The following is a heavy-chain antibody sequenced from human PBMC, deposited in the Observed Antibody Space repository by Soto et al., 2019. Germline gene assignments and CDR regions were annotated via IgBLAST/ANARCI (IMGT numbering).Heavy chain of an antibody. V-gene: IGHV1-69*05. CDR2: IIPIFGTA. Sequence: SVKVSCKASGGTFSSYAISWVRQAPGQGLEWMGGIIPIFGTASYAQKFQGRITMTRDTSTSTVYMELSSLRSEDTAVYYCTRVTIAGARNGFDIWGQGTMVTVSS. CDR1: GGTFSSYA. J-gene: IGHJ3*02. CDR3: TRVTIAGARNGFDI. D-gene: IGHD2-21*01.